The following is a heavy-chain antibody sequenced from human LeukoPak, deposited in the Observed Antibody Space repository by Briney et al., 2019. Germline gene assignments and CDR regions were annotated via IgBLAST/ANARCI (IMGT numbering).Heavy chain of an antibody. CDR1: GGSISSSNW. CDR2: IYHSGST. V-gene: IGHV4-4*02. CDR3: AREQMVRDYYYYGMDV. Sequence: SETLSLTCAVSGGSISSSNWWSWVRQPPGKGLEWIGEIYHSGSTNYNPSPKSRVTISVDKSKNQFSLKLSSVTAADTAVYYCAREQMVRDYYYYGMDVWGQGTTVSVSS. D-gene: IGHD6-13*01. J-gene: IGHJ6*02.